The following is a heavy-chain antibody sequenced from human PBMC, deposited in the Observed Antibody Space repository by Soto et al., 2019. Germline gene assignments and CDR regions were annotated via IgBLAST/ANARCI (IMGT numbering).Heavy chain of an antibody. D-gene: IGHD4-17*01. J-gene: IGHJ4*02. CDR1: GFTFSSYG. CDR2: ISYDGRSK. Sequence: GGSLRLSCATSGFTFSSYGMHWVRQAPGRGLEWVAGISYDGRSKDLLDSVRGRFTISRDNSENILYLQMNSLRVEDTAVYYCAKTNGDYENYFDYWGQGTLVTVSS. V-gene: IGHV3-30*18. CDR3: AKTNGDYENYFDY.